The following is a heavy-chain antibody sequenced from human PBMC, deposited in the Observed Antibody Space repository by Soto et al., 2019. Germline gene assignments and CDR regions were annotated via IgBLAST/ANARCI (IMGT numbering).Heavy chain of an antibody. V-gene: IGHV4-59*01. CDR1: GSSISSYY. CDR3: ARAHSSGYYFDY. CDR2: LYHSGST. J-gene: IGHJ4*02. D-gene: IGHD3-22*01. Sequence: ETLSLTCTVSGSSISSYYWNWIRQPPGKGLEWIGYLYHSGSTNYNPSLTSRVTISVDTSKNHFSLRLSSVTAADTAVYYCARAHSSGYYFDYWGQGTPVTVSS.